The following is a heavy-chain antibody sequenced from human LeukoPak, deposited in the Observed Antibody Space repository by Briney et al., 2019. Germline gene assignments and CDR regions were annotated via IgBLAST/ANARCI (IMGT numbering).Heavy chain of an antibody. J-gene: IGHJ5*02. Sequence: GGSLRLSCAASGFTVSNNYMTWVRQAPGKGLEWASVIYSGDNTYYADSVKGRFSISRDNSKNTVYLQMNSLRAEDTAVYYCARLVTGTTVINSGWFDPWGQGTLVTVSS. D-gene: IGHD4-23*01. CDR3: ARLVTGTTVINSGWFDP. CDR1: GFTVSNNY. CDR2: IYSGDNT. V-gene: IGHV3-66*04.